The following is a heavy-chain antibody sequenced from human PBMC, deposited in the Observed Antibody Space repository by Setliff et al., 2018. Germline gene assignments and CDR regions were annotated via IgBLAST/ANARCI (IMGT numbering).Heavy chain of an antibody. Sequence: GASLKVSCKASGYSFNSYYMHWVRQAPGQGLEWMGIINPGGGSSSSTEKFQGRVTMTRDTSASTVYMEMGNLTSDDTAVYYCARAGSAAAGRKGIFEYWGQGSLVTVSS. CDR1: GYSFNSYY. V-gene: IGHV1-46*02. CDR2: INPGGGSS. CDR3: ARAGSAAAGRKGIFEY. D-gene: IGHD6-13*01. J-gene: IGHJ4*02.